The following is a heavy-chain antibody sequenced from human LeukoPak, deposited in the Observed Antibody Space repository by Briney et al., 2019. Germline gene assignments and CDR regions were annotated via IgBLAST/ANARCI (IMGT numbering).Heavy chain of an antibody. D-gene: IGHD2-15*01. CDR3: ARTPRRGYFDP. Sequence: MPSETLSLTCAVYGGSFSGYYWSWIRQPPGKGLEWIGEINHSGSTNYNPSLKSRVTISIDTSRNQFSLNLSSVTAADTAVYYCARTPRRGYFDPWGQGALVTVSS. CDR2: INHSGST. V-gene: IGHV4-34*01. J-gene: IGHJ5*02. CDR1: GGSFSGYY.